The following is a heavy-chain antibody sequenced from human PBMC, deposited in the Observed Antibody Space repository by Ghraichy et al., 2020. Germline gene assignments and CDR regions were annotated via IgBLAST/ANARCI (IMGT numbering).Heavy chain of an antibody. Sequence: GGSLRLSCAASGFTFSSYSMNWVRQAPGKGLEWVSSISSSSSYIYYADSVKGRFTISRDNAKNSLYLQMNSLRAEDTAVYYCARDRGARVPDAFDIWGQGTMVTVSS. V-gene: IGHV3-21*01. CDR2: ISSSSSYI. J-gene: IGHJ3*02. D-gene: IGHD3-10*01. CDR1: GFTFSSYS. CDR3: ARDRGARVPDAFDI.